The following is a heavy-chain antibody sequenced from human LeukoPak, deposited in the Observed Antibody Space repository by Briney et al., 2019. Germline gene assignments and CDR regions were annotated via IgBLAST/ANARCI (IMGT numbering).Heavy chain of an antibody. J-gene: IGHJ4*02. Sequence: GGSLRLSCAASGFTLRSYTMNWVRQAPGKGLEWVSSIGISSNKIYYADSVKGRFIISRDNAKNSVYLQMNSLRAEDTAVYYCAGGQWSVPIDYWGQGTLVTVSS. CDR1: GFTLRSYT. D-gene: IGHD2-15*01. CDR2: IGISSNKI. CDR3: AGGQWSVPIDY. V-gene: IGHV3-21*01.